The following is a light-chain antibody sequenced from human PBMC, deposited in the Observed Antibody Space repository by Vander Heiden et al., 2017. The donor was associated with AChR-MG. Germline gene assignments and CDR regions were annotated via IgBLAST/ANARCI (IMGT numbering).Light chain of an antibody. CDR2: AAS. Sequence: DIRMTQSPSSLSASVGDRVTITCRAGQSISTYVNWYQQKPGKAPRLLIYAASSLQSGVPSRFSGSESGTDFTLTISRVQPEDFATYYCQQTDTTPDTFGQGTKLESK. CDR1: QSISTY. J-gene: IGKJ2*01. CDR3: QQTDTTPDT. V-gene: IGKV1-39*01.